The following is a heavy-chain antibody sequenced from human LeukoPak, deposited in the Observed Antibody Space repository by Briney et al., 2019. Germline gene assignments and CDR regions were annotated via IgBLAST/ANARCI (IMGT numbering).Heavy chain of an antibody. J-gene: IGHJ4*02. CDR1: GGSISSYY. Sequence: SETLSLTCTVSGGSISSYYWSWIRQPPGKGLEWIGYIYYSGSTNYNPSLKSRVTISVDTSKNQFSLKLSSVTAADTAVYYCARENGRGSSWSPYFDYWGQGTLVTVSS. CDR3: ARENGRGSSWSPYFDY. V-gene: IGHV4-59*01. D-gene: IGHD6-13*01. CDR2: IYYSGST.